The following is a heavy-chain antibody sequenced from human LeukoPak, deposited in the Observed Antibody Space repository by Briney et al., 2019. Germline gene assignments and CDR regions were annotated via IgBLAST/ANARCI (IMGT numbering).Heavy chain of an antibody. CDR1: GFTFSSYA. J-gene: IGHJ4*02. Sequence: GGSLRLSCAASGFTFSSYAMSWVRQAPGKGLEWVSAIRGSGDRTHYADSVKGRFTISRDNSKNTLYLQMGSLRAEDMAVYYCARKAEYGDYDPYYFDYWGQGTLVTVSS. CDR2: IRGSGDRT. V-gene: IGHV3-23*01. CDR3: ARKAEYGDYDPYYFDY. D-gene: IGHD4-17*01.